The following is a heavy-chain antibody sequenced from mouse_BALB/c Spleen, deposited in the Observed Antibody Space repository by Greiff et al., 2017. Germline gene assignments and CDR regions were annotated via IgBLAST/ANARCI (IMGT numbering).Heavy chain of an antibody. CDR1: GFSLTSYG. CDR3: ARNLGKYDGAY. D-gene: IGHD2-14*01. J-gene: IGHJ3*01. V-gene: IGHV2-2*02. Sequence: QVQLQQSGPGLVQPSQSLSITCTVSGFSLTSYGVHWVRQSPGKGLEWLGVIWSGGSTDYNAAFISRLSISKDNSKSQVFFKMNSLQANDTAIYYCARNLGKYDGAYWGQGTLVTVSA. CDR2: IWSGGST.